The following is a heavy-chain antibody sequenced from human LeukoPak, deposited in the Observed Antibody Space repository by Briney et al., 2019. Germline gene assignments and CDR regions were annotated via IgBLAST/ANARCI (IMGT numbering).Heavy chain of an antibody. CDR1: GFSLSTVGVG. V-gene: IGHV2-5*02. CDR3: AHFPSMIRGVIANIYFAH. D-gene: IGHD3-10*01. CDR2: IYWDDDK. J-gene: IGHJ4*02. Sequence: SGPTLVNPTQTLTLTCAFSGFSLSTVGVGVAWIRQPPGKALEWLALIYWDDDKRYSPSLKSRLTITKDTSKNQVVLTLTNMDPVDTATYYCAHFPSMIRGVIANIYFAHWGQGTLVAVSS.